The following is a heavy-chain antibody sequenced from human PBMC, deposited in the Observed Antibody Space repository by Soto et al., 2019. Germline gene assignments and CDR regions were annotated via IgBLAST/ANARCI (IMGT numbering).Heavy chain of an antibody. V-gene: IGHV2-5*02. J-gene: IGHJ4*02. Sequence: GSGPTLVNPTQTLTLTCSFSGFSLSTSGVGVGWIRQPPGKALEWLALIHWDDDKRYSPSLKNRLTITKDTSKNQVVLIMTNMDPVDTATYYCAHSGPDYYGSGTYYFDYWGQGTLVTVSS. CDR3: AHSGPDYYGSGTYYFDY. CDR2: IHWDDDK. D-gene: IGHD3-10*01. CDR1: GFSLSTSGVG.